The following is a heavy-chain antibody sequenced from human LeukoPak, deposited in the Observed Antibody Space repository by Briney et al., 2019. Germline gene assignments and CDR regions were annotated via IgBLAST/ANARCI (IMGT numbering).Heavy chain of an antibody. CDR3: TRVDDSSGYSPAHFDY. CDR1: GFTFGDYA. J-gene: IGHJ4*02. V-gene: IGHV3-49*04. CDR2: IRSKAYGGTT. Sequence: GGSLRLSCAASGFTFGDYAMSWVRQAPGKGLVWVGFIRSKAYGGTTEYAASVKGRFTISRDDSKSIAYLQMNSLKTEDTAVYYCTRVDDSSGYSPAHFDYWGQGTLVTVSS. D-gene: IGHD3-22*01.